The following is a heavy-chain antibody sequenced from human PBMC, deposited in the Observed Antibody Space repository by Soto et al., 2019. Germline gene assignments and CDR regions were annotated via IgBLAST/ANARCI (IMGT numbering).Heavy chain of an antibody. D-gene: IGHD3-10*01. Sequence: GGSLRLSCAASGFTFSSYGMSWVRQAPGKGLEWVSGINWNGGSTGYADSVKGRFTISRDNAKNSLYLQMNSLRAEDTALYYCARVWGSSYYGSGSRGFDYWGQGTLVTVSS. CDR2: INWNGGST. CDR1: GFTFSSYG. CDR3: ARVWGSSYYGSGSRGFDY. V-gene: IGHV3-20*04. J-gene: IGHJ4*02.